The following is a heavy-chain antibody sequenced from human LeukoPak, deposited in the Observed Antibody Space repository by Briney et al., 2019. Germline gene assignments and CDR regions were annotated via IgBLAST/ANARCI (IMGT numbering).Heavy chain of an antibody. CDR2: ISSSSSYI. Sequence: AGGSLRLSCAASGFTFSSYSMNWVRQAPGKGLEWVSSISSSSSYIYYADSVKGRFTISRDNAKNSLYLQMNSLRAEDTAVYYCARASARYCSSTSCYGFDPWGQGTLVTVSS. J-gene: IGHJ5*02. CDR1: GFTFSSYS. CDR3: ARASARYCSSTSCYGFDP. V-gene: IGHV3-21*01. D-gene: IGHD2-2*01.